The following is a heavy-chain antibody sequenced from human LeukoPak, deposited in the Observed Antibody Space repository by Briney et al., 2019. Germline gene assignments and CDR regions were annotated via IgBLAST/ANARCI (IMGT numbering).Heavy chain of an antibody. J-gene: IGHJ4*02. CDR2: ISPYNDNT. Sequence: ASVKVSCKASGYSFPSYGISWVRQAPGQGPEWMGWISPYNDNTNYAQKLQGRVTMTTDTSTSTAYMELRSLRSDDTAVYYCARERRLRWGLSDYWGQGTLVTVSS. CDR3: ARERRLRWGLSDY. V-gene: IGHV1-18*01. CDR1: GYSFPSYG. D-gene: IGHD3-3*01.